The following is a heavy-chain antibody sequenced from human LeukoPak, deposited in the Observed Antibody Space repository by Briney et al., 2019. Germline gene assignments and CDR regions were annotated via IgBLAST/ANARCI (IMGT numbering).Heavy chain of an antibody. J-gene: IGHJ4*02. D-gene: IGHD5-12*01. Sequence: SQTLSLTCTVSGGCISSGDYYWSWIRQPPGKGLEWIGYIYYSGSTYYNPSLKSRVTISVDTSKNQFSLKLSSVTAADTAVYYCAREVQSGYDSLHGDPGLIIDYWGQGTLVTVSS. V-gene: IGHV4-30-4*01. CDR1: GGCISSGDYY. CDR3: AREVQSGYDSLHGDPGLIIDY. CDR2: IYYSGST.